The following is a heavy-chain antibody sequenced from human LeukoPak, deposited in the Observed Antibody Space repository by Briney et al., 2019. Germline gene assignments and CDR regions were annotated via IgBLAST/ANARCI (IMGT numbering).Heavy chain of an antibody. Sequence: ASVKVSCKASGYTFTGYYMHWVRQAPGQGLEWMGWINPNSGGTNYAQKFQGRVTMTRDTSISTAYMELSRLRSDDTAVYYCARDFWSGYYIDYWGQGTLVTVSS. J-gene: IGHJ4*02. CDR2: INPNSGGT. V-gene: IGHV1-2*02. CDR3: ARDFWSGYYIDY. CDR1: GYTFTGYY. D-gene: IGHD3-3*01.